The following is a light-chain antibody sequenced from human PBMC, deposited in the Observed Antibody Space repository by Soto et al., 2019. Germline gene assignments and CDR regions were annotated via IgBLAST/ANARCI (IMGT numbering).Light chain of an antibody. CDR1: QSVSSN. J-gene: IGKJ1*01. V-gene: IGKV3-15*01. CDR2: GAS. CDR3: QQYNNWPRT. Sequence: EIVMTQSPATLSVSTGERASLSCRASQSVSSNLAWYQQKPGQAPRLLIYGASTRATGIPARFGGSGSGTEFTLTISSLQSEDFAVYYCQQYNNWPRTFGQGTKVDIK.